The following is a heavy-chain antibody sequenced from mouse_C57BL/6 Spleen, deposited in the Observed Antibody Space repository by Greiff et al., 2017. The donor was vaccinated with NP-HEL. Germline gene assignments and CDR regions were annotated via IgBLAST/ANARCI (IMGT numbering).Heavy chain of an antibody. CDR2: ISSGGSYT. J-gene: IGHJ2*01. CDR1: GFTFSSYG. D-gene: IGHD1-1*01. Sequence: DVKLVESGGDLVKPGGSLKLSCAASGFTFSSYGMSWVRQTPDKRLEWVATISSGGSYTYYPDSVKGRFTISRDNAKNTLYLQMSSLKSEDTAMYYCARQGSITTVVDYFDYWGQGTTLTVSS. CDR3: ARQGSITTVVDYFDY. V-gene: IGHV5-6*02.